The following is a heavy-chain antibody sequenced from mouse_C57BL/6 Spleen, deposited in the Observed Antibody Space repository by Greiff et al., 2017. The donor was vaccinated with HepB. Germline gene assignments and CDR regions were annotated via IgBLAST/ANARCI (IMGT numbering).Heavy chain of an antibody. CDR1: GFTFSSYA. CDR3: AREDGYWFAY. CDR2: ISDGGSYT. V-gene: IGHV5-4*01. Sequence: DVMLVESGGGLVKPGGSLKLSCAASGFTFSSYAMSWVRQTPEKRLEWVATISDGGSYTYYPDNVKGRFTISRDNAKNNLYLQMSHLKSEDTAMYYCAREDGYWFAYWGQGTLVTVSA. D-gene: IGHD2-3*01. J-gene: IGHJ3*01.